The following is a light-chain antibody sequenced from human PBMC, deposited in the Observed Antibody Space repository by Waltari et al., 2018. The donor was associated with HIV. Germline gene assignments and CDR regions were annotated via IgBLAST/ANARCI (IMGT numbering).Light chain of an antibody. CDR1: SNDIGGYNF. J-gene: IGLJ2*01. CDR3: SSYTSSNTLI. Sequence: QSALTQPASVSGSPGQSITISCTGTSNDIGGYNFVSWYQHHPGKAPKLMIAEVRKRPSGVSDRFSGSKSGNTASLTISGLQAEDEADYYCSSYTSSNTLIFGGGTRLTVL. CDR2: EVR. V-gene: IGLV2-14*01.